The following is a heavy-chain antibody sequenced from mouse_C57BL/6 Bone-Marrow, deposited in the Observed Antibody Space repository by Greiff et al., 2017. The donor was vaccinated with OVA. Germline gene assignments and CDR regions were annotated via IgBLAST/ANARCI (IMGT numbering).Heavy chain of an antibody. J-gene: IGHJ3*01. Sequence: VQLQQPGPELVKPGASVKISCKASGYTFTDYYMNWVKQSHGKSLEWIGDINPNSGGTSYNQKFKGKATLTVDKSSSTAYMELRSLTSEDSAVYYCARASHSYDYDVGWFAYWGQGTLVTVSA. CDR2: INPNSGGT. CDR3: ARASHSYDYDVGWFAY. V-gene: IGHV1-26*01. CDR1: GYTFTDYY. D-gene: IGHD2-4*01.